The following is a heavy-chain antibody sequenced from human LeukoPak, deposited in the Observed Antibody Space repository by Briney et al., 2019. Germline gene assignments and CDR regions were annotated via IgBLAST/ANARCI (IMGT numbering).Heavy chain of an antibody. V-gene: IGHV3-23*01. D-gene: IGHD2/OR15-2a*01. Sequence: GGSLRLSCAASGFTFRNYAMTWVRQAPGKGLEWVSAISGSGGSTFYADSVKGRFTISRDNSKNTLYLQMNSLRAEDTAVYYCAKYVSARGPPYALAVWGQGTTVTVSS. CDR1: GFTFRNYA. CDR3: AKYVSARGPPYALAV. J-gene: IGHJ6*02. CDR2: ISGSGGST.